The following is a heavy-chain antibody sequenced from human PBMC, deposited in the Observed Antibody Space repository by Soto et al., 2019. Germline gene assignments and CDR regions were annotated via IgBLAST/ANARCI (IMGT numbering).Heavy chain of an antibody. V-gene: IGHV3-30-3*01. J-gene: IGHJ4*02. CDR3: ATARGYGTFQSGFRFDY. Sequence: QVQLVESGGGVVQPGRSLRLSCAASGFTFSSYAMHWVRQAPGKGLEWVAVISYDVNNKYYADSVKGRFTISRDNSKSTRYMQMNGLRPEHTALYFCATARGYGTFQSGFRFDYWGQGSLVTVSS. CDR2: ISYDVNNK. CDR1: GFTFSSYA. D-gene: IGHD5-18*01.